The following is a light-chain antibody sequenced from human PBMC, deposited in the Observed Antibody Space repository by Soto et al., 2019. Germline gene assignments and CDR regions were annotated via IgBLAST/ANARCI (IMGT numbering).Light chain of an antibody. CDR1: SSNIGAGYD. CDR3: QSYDSSLSGPSYV. J-gene: IGLJ1*01. CDR2: GNS. V-gene: IGLV1-40*01. Sequence: QSVLTQPPSVSGASGQRVTISCTGSSSNIGAGYDVHWYQQLPGTAPKLLIYGNSNRPSGVPDRFSGSKSGTSASLAITGLQAEDEADYYCQSYDSSLSGPSYVFGTGTKLTVL.